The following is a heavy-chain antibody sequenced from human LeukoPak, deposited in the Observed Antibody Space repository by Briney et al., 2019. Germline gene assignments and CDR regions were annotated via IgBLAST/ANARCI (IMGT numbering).Heavy chain of an antibody. Sequence: PGGSLRLSCAASEFTLSNYYMRLVPQAPGEGLEWGLSISSSSSYTMYADSVKGRFTISRDNVKNSLFLQMNSLRAEDTAIYYCARGYCSSTSCYYFDFWGQGTLVTVSS. V-gene: IGHV3-11*05. CDR1: EFTLSNYY. D-gene: IGHD2-2*01. J-gene: IGHJ4*02. CDR3: ARGYCSSTSCYYFDF. CDR2: ISSSSSYT.